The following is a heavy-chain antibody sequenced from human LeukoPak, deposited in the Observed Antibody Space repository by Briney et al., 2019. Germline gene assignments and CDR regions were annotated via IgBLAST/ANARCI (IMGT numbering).Heavy chain of an antibody. CDR3: ARGIKSHYDSSSMVWDAFDI. D-gene: IGHD3-22*01. CDR1: GYTFTGYY. Sequence: GASVKVSCKASGYTFTGYYMHWVRQAPGQGLEWMGWINPNSGGTNYAQRFQGRVTMTRDTSISTAYMELSRLRSDDTAVYYCARGIKSHYDSSSMVWDAFDIWGQGTMVTVSS. J-gene: IGHJ3*02. V-gene: IGHV1-2*02. CDR2: INPNSGGT.